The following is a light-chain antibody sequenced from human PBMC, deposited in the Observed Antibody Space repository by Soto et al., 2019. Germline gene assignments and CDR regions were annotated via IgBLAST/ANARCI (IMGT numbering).Light chain of an antibody. V-gene: IGKV4-1*01. Sequence: DIVMTQSPDSLAVSLGERAIINCKSSQSVLFSSNNKNYLGWYQQKVGQPPKLLIYWASTRESGVPDRFSGSGSGTDFTLTISSLQAEDVAVYYCQQYYSKPLTFGGGTKVEIK. CDR2: WAS. CDR3: QQYYSKPLT. J-gene: IGKJ4*01. CDR1: QSVLFSSNNKNY.